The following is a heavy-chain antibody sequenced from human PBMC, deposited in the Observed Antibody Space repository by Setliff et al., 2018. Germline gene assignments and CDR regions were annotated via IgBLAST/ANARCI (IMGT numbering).Heavy chain of an antibody. Sequence: GGSLRLSCEASGFTFSHYPMHWVRQAPGKGLEWVAMIWADANTRYYRDSVKGRFSVSRDNSKNTLYLQMNSLRPEDTAVYYCARTCSGSGCYAGLESWGQGTPVTVSS. CDR3: ARTCSGSGCYAGLES. V-gene: IGHV3-30*04. J-gene: IGHJ4*02. CDR2: IWADANTR. D-gene: IGHD2-15*01. CDR1: GFTFSHYP.